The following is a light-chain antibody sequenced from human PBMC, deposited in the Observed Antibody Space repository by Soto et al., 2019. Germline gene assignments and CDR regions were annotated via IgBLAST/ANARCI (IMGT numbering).Light chain of an antibody. J-gene: IGKJ1*01. CDR3: QQYNSYSLTWT. CDR2: KAS. CDR1: QSTSNW. Sequence: DVQMTQSPSTLSASVGDRVTITCRASQSTSNWLAWYQQKPGKAPKLLIYKASSLESGVPSRFSGSGSGTEFTLTISSLQPDDFATYYCQQYNSYSLTWTFGQGTKVEI. V-gene: IGKV1-5*03.